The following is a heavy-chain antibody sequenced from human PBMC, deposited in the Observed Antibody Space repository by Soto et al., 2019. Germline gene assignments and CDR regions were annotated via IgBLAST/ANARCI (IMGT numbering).Heavy chain of an antibody. V-gene: IGHV4-59*01. CDR3: ARDLGLRYFDY. Sequence: SETLSLTCTVSGGSISSYYWSWIRQPPGKGLEWIGYIYYRGSTNYNPSLKSRVTISVDTSKNQFSLNLSSVTAADTAVYYCARDLGLRYFDYWGQGTLVTVSS. D-gene: IGHD3-16*01. CDR1: GGSISSYY. CDR2: IYYRGST. J-gene: IGHJ4*02.